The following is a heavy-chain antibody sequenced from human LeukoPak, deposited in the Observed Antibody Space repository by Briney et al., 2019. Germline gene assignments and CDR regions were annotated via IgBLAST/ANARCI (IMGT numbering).Heavy chain of an antibody. Sequence: GGSLRLSCAASGFALSTYTMSWVHQAPGKGLEWVSAILGDGTPYYADSVKGRFTISKDNSKNTLYLQMNSLRAEDTAVYYCARDLYGASYYWGQGTLVTVSS. J-gene: IGHJ4*02. CDR3: ARDLYGASYY. CDR2: ILGDGTP. V-gene: IGHV3-66*02. CDR1: GFALSTYT. D-gene: IGHD4-17*01.